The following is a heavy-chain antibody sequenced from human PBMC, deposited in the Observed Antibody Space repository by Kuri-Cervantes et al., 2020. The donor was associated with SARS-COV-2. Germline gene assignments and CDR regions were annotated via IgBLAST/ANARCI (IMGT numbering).Heavy chain of an antibody. D-gene: IGHD2-2*02. CDR1: GFTFSSYG. Sequence: LSLTCAASGFTFSSYGMHWVRQAPGKGLEWVGRIKSKTDGGTTDYAAPVKGRFTISRDDSKNRLYLQMNSLKTEDTAVYYCTTLASGIVVVPAAITYYYYMDVWGKGTTVTVSS. J-gene: IGHJ6*03. CDR3: TTLASGIVVVPAAITYYYYMDV. V-gene: IGHV3-15*01. CDR2: IKSKTDGGTT.